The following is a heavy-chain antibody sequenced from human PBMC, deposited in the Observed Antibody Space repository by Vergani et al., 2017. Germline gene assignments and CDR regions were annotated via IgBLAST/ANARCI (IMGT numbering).Heavy chain of an antibody. V-gene: IGHV3-21*01. D-gene: IGHD1-1*01. J-gene: IGHJ4*02. CDR1: GFTFSSYS. CDR2: ISSSSSYI. CDR3: ARDEYNWNDDTPLYYFDY. Sequence: EVQLVESGGGLVKPGGSLRLSCAASGFTFSSYSMNWVRQAPGKGLEWVSSISSSSSYIYYADSVKGRFTISRDTAKNSLYLQMNSLRAEDTAVYYCARDEYNWNDDTPLYYFDYWGQGTLVTVSS.